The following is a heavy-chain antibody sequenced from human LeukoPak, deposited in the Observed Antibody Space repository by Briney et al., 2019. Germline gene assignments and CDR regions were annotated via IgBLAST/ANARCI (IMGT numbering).Heavy chain of an antibody. D-gene: IGHD5-24*01. CDR3: VKDDGWVQYAN. J-gene: IGHJ4*02. Sequence: GGSLRLSCAASGFTFSSYSMNWVRQAPGKGLEWVSYISDTSITINYADSVEGRFTISRDNAENSLYLQMNSLSAEDAAVYYCVKDDGWVQYANWGQGTLVTVSS. CDR1: GFTFSSYS. CDR2: ISDTSITI. V-gene: IGHV3-48*01.